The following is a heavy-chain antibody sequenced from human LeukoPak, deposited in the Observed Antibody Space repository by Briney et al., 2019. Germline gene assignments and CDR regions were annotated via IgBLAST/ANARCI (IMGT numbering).Heavy chain of an antibody. CDR1: GGSISNKY. V-gene: IGHV4-59*01. CDR3: ARASSGYFLAPLDY. CDR2: IYYSGST. Sequence: SETLSLTCTVSGGSISNKYWSWIRQPPGKGLEWIGYIYYSGSTNYNPSLKSRVTISVDTSKNQFSLKLSSVTAADTAVYYCARASSGYFLAPLDYWGQGTLVTVSS. D-gene: IGHD3-22*01. J-gene: IGHJ4*02.